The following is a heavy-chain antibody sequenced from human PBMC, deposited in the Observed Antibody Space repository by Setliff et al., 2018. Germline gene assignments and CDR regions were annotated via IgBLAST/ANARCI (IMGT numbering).Heavy chain of an antibody. CDR1: GGTFTYYY. CDR2: INHSGST. V-gene: IGHV4-34*01. CDR3: ARTGTYRYFDY. Sequence: SETLSLTCAASGGTFTYYYWTWIRQPPGKGLEWIGEINHSGSTNYNPSLKSRVTMSIDTSKNQFSLNLRYVTAADTAVYYCARTGTYRYFDYWGQGALVTVSS. D-gene: IGHD1-1*01. J-gene: IGHJ4*02.